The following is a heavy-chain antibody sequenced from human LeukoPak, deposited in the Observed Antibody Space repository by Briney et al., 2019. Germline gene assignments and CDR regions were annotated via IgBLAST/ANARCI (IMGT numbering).Heavy chain of an antibody. CDR1: GFTFSSYG. V-gene: IGHV3-30*02. Sequence: GGSLRLSCAASGFTFSSYGMHWVRQAPGKGLEWVAFIRYDGSNKYYADSVKGRFTISRDNSKNTLYLQMNSLRAEDTAVYYCAKDQKVAAAGNTEFDYWGQGTLVTVSS. J-gene: IGHJ4*02. CDR2: IRYDGSNK. D-gene: IGHD6-13*01. CDR3: AKDQKVAAAGNTEFDY.